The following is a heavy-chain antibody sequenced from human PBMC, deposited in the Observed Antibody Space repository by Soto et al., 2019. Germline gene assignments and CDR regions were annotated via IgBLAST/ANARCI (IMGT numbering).Heavy chain of an antibody. CDR1: GFSLSDYA. CDR2: ISGSGDKT. V-gene: IGHV3-23*01. D-gene: IGHD2-2*01. Sequence: EVQLLESGGDLAQPGGSLRLSCAASGFSLSDYAMTWVPQAPGKVLEWVSGISGSGDKTSYADAVKGRFIISRDTCKNTVDLQMNSLKVEDTCLYYCVGDFSSSSCSVWRHWGQGTLVTVSS. J-gene: IGHJ4*02. CDR3: VGDFSSSSCSVWRH.